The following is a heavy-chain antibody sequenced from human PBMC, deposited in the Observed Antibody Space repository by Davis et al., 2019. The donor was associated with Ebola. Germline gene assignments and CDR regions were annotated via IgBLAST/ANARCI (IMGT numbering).Heavy chain of an antibody. J-gene: IGHJ4*02. Sequence: SETLSLTCAVSGGPFSGNYWAWIRQSPGKGLECIGEVDDGGRVHYNPSLKSRVSISLDTSKNQFSLKVTSMTAADTAVYYCTSYDSWGQGAHVTVSS. CDR2: VDDGGRV. V-gene: IGHV4-34*01. CDR3: TSYDS. D-gene: IGHD3-3*01. CDR1: GGPFSGNY.